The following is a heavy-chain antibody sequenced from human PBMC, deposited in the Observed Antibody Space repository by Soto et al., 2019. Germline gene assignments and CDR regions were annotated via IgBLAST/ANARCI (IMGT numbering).Heavy chain of an antibody. V-gene: IGHV1-3*01. CDR3: ARVHAWGISPMAAAGMTDY. CDR2: INAGNGNT. CDR1: GYTFTSYG. J-gene: IGHJ4*02. D-gene: IGHD6-13*01. Sequence: GASVKVSCQASGYTFTSYGISCVRQAPGQRLEWMGWINAGNGNTKYSQKFQGRVTITRDTSASTAYMELSSLRSEDTAVYYCARVHAWGISPMAAAGMTDYRGQGTLVTVSS.